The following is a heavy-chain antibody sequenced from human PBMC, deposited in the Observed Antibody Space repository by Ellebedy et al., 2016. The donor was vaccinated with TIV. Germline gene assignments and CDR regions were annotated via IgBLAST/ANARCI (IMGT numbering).Heavy chain of an antibody. CDR3: ARVGRYPHNYAMDV. CDR2: IWYDGNNK. J-gene: IGHJ6*02. V-gene: IGHV3-33*01. CDR1: GFTFSSYG. D-gene: IGHD3-9*01. Sequence: GESLKISCAASGFTFSSYGMHWVRQAPGKGLEWVALIWYDGNNKYYADSVKGRFTISRDNSKNTLYLQMNSLRAEDTAAYYCARVGRYPHNYAMDVWGQGTTVTVSS.